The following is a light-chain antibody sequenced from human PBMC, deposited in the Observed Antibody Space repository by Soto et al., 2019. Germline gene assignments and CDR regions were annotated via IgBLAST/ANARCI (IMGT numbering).Light chain of an antibody. CDR1: QSVNAY. CDR2: DAS. V-gene: IGKV3-11*01. CDR3: QPHVRRQT. Sequence: VLTQSPVTLSFSPGERATLSCRASQSVNAYLAWYQQKPGQAPRLLIYDASVRATGIPARFSGSGSGTDFTLTISSLEPEDSVVYSCQPHVRRQTLGQG. J-gene: IGKJ1*01.